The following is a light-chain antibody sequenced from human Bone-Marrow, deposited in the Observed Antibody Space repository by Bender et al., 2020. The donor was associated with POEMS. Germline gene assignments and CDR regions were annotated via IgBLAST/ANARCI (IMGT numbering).Light chain of an antibody. CDR3: QSYDSDLNGWV. J-gene: IGLJ3*02. V-gene: IGLV3-1*01. CDR1: KLGEKY. Sequence: SYELTQPPSVSVSPGQTASITCSGDKLGEKYASWYQQRPGQSPVLVIYQDMRRPSGIPERFSGSQSGTSASLAITGLQSEDEAAYFCQSYDSDLNGWVFGGGTKLTVL. CDR2: QDM.